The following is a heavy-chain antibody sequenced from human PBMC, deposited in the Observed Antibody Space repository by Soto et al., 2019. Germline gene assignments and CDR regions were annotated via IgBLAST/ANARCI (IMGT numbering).Heavy chain of an antibody. Sequence: QITLKESGPTLVKPTQTLTVTCTFSGFALSTDRVGVGWIHQPPGEALEWLAVIYWDDSKTYRPSLESRLTITKDTSKNQVAFTMTNMDSVDTATYYCAHAYGGRSLYWGQGTLVTVSS. CDR2: IYWDDSK. J-gene: IGHJ4*02. D-gene: IGHD1-26*01. V-gene: IGHV2-5*02. CDR3: AHAYGGRSLY. CDR1: GFALSTDRVG.